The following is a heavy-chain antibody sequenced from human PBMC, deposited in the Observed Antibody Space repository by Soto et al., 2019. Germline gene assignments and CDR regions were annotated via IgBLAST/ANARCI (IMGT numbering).Heavy chain of an antibody. D-gene: IGHD6-25*01. CDR2: ISATGGNT. CDR1: GFTFSTHA. J-gene: IGHJ4*02. Sequence: VQLLESGGGLAQPGGSLRLSCAASGFTFSTHAMTWVRQAPGKGLEWVSAISATGGNTYHADSVKGRFTISRDNSKNTLYVQVNSLRAEDTAVYYCAKGTAADISFDYFDFWGQGTLVTVSS. V-gene: IGHV3-23*01. CDR3: AKGTAADISFDYFDF.